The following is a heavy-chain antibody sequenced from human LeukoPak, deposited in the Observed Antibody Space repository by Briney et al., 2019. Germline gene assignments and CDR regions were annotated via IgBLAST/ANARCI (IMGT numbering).Heavy chain of an antibody. Sequence: GGSLRLSCAASGFTFSSYWMSWVRQAPGKGLEWVANIKQDGSEKYYVDSVKGRFTISRDNAKNSLYLQMNSLRAEDTAVYYCARVDGSSWYSYNWFDPWGQGTLVTVSS. V-gene: IGHV3-7*01. D-gene: IGHD6-13*01. CDR2: IKQDGSEK. CDR3: ARVDGSSWYSYNWFDP. CDR1: GFTFSSYW. J-gene: IGHJ5*02.